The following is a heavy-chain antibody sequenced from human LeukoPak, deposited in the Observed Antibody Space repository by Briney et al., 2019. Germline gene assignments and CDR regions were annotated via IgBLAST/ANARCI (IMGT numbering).Heavy chain of an antibody. CDR3: AKDMGPYYDILTGYFGD. CDR2: ISWNSGSI. CDR1: GFTFSSYG. Sequence: GGSLRLSCAASGFTFSSYGMSWVRQAPGKGLEWVSGISWNSGSIGYADSVKGRFTISRDNAKNSLYLQMNSLRAEDTALYYCAKDMGPYYDILTGYFGDWGQGTLVTVSS. V-gene: IGHV3-9*01. D-gene: IGHD3-9*01. J-gene: IGHJ4*02.